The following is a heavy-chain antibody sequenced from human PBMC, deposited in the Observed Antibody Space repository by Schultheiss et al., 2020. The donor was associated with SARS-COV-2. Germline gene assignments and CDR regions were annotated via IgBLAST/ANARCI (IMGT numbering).Heavy chain of an antibody. V-gene: IGHV4-4*07. CDR3: ARDPRIRGSWFDP. CDR2: IYTSGST. D-gene: IGHD2-15*01. CDR1: GGSISSYY. J-gene: IGHJ5*02. Sequence: SQTLSLTCTVSGGSISSYYWSWIRQPAGKGLEWIGRIYTSGSTNYNPSLKSRVTISVDTSKNQFSLKLTSVTAADTAVYYCARDPRIRGSWFDPWGQGTLVTVSS.